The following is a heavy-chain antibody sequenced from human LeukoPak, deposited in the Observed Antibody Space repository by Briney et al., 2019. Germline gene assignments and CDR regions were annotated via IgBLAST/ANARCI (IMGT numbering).Heavy chain of an antibody. CDR2: INPSGGST. Sequence: ASVKVSCKASGYTFTSYYMHWVRQAPGQGLEWMGIINPSGGSTSYAQKFQGRVTMTRDTSTSTVYMELSSLRSEDTAVYYCARGHRTLGRPYYYYGMDVWGQGTTVTVSS. J-gene: IGHJ6*02. CDR3: ARGHRTLGRPYYYYGMDV. CDR1: GYTFTSYY. D-gene: IGHD3/OR15-3a*01. V-gene: IGHV1-46*01.